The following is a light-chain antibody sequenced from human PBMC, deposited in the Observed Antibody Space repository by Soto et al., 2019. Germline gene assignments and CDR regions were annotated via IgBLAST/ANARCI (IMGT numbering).Light chain of an antibody. CDR2: GAS. Sequence: ELVLPQSPGTLSLSPGERATLSCRDSQSVSSSYLAWYQQQPGQAPRQLIYGASSRATGIPARCIGSGYGTDFTLTITRLEHEDFAVYYFHHYCTSFVGGTRVEIK. V-gene: IGKV3-20*01. CDR3: HHYCTS. CDR1: QSVSSSY. J-gene: IGKJ4*01.